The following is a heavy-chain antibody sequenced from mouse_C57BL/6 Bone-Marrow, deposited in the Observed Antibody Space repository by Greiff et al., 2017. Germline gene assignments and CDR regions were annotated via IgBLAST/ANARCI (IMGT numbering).Heavy chain of an antibody. V-gene: IGHV1-50*01. Sequence: QVQLQQPGAELVKPGASVKLSCKASGYTFTSYWMQWVKQRPGQGLEWIGEIDPSDSYTNYNQKFKGKATLTVDTSSSTAYMQLSSLTSEDSAVYYCASRGDDAYWGQGTLVTVSA. D-gene: IGHD3-3*01. CDR3: ASRGDDAY. CDR1: GYTFTSYW. J-gene: IGHJ3*01. CDR2: IDPSDSYT.